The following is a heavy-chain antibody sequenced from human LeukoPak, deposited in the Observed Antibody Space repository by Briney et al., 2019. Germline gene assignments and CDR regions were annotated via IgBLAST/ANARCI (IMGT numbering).Heavy chain of an antibody. CDR3: ATGDYFDY. Sequence: ASVKVSCKASGYTFSGYYVHWVRQAPGQGLEWMGRINPNGDGTNYAQKFQGWVTMTRDTPMSTAYMELSRLSSDDTAVYYCATGDYFDYWGQGTLVTVSS. J-gene: IGHJ4*02. CDR1: GYTFSGYY. CDR2: INPNGDGT. V-gene: IGHV1-2*04.